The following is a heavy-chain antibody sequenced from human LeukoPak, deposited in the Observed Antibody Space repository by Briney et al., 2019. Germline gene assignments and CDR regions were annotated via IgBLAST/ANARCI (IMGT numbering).Heavy chain of an antibody. CDR3: ARLYSSSSGLRASDY. CDR1: GFTFSSYE. CDR2: ISSRGTTT. D-gene: IGHD6-6*01. Sequence: GGSLRLSCAASGFTFSSYEMIWVRQAPGKGLEWVSYISSRGTTTYYADSVKGRFTISRDDAKNSLYLHMNSLRVEDTAVYYCARLYSSSSGLRASDYWGQGTLVTASS. V-gene: IGHV3-48*03. J-gene: IGHJ4*02.